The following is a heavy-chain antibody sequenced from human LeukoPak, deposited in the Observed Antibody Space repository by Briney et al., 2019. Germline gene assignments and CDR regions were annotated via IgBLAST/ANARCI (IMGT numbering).Heavy chain of an antibody. V-gene: IGHV5-51*01. D-gene: IGHD3-9*01. J-gene: IGHJ4*02. CDR3: ARSASRYFDWFDY. Sequence: GESLKISCKGSGYSFTNYWIGWVRQMPGKGLEWMGIIYPGDSDTRYIPSFQGQVTISADKSINTAYLQWSSLRASDTAIYYCARSASRYFDWFDYWGQGTLVTVSS. CDR1: GYSFTNYW. CDR2: IYPGDSDT.